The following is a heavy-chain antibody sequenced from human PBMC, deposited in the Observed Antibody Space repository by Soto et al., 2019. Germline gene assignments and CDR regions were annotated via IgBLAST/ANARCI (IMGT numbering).Heavy chain of an antibody. CDR2: ISYDGSNK. Sequence: GGSLRLSCAASGFTFSSYAMHLVRQAPGKGLEWGAVISYDGSNKYYADSVKGRFTISRDNSKNTLYLQMNSLRAEDTAVYYCARDHHYGMDVWGQGTTVTVSS. CDR1: GFTFSSYA. V-gene: IGHV3-30-3*01. CDR3: ARDHHYGMDV. J-gene: IGHJ6*02.